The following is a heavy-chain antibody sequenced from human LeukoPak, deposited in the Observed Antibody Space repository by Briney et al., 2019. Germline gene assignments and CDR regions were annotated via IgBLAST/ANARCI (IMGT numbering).Heavy chain of an antibody. D-gene: IGHD1-26*01. Sequence: SETLSLTCTVSGGSISSYYWSWIRQPPGKGLEWIGYIYYSGSTYYNPSLKSRVTISVDTPKNQFSLKLSSVTAADTAVYYCARAHLEVGATLIYFDYWGQGTLVTVSS. CDR3: ARAHLEVGATLIYFDY. CDR1: GGSISSYY. CDR2: IYYSGST. J-gene: IGHJ4*02. V-gene: IGHV4-59*06.